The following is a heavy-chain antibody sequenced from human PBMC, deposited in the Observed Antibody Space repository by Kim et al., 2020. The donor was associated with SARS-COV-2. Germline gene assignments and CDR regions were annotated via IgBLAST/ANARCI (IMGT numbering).Heavy chain of an antibody. V-gene: IGHV3-7*01. J-gene: IGHJ6*02. Sequence: DVESVKGRCTISRDNAKTSLYLQMNSLRAEDTGLYYCAGYILSSDGMDIWGQGTTVIVSS. D-gene: IGHD3-9*01. CDR3: AGYILSSDGMDI.